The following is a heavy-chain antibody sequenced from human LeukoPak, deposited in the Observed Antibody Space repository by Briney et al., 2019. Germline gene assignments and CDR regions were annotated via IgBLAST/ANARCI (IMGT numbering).Heavy chain of an antibody. CDR3: ALTEEARATDAFDI. CDR1: GGSFSGYN. D-gene: IGHD1-26*01. CDR2: INHSGST. V-gene: IGHV4-34*01. Sequence: SETLSLTCAVYGGSFSGYNWNWIRQPPGKGLEWIGEINHSGSTNYNPSLKSRVTISVDTSKNQLSLKLSSVTAADTAVYYCALTEEARATDAFDIWGQGTMVTVSS. J-gene: IGHJ3*02.